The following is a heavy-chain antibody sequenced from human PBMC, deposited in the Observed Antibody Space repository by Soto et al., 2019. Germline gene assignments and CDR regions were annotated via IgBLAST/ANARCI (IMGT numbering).Heavy chain of an antibody. D-gene: IGHD3-22*01. Sequence: SVKVSCKASGGTFSSYAISWVRQAPGQGLEWMGGIIPIFGTANYAQKFQGRVTITADESTSTAYMELSSLRSEDTAVYYCARGTLFYDSSGYYPYYFDYWGQGTLVTVSS. CDR1: GGTFSSYA. V-gene: IGHV1-69*13. CDR2: IIPIFGTA. CDR3: ARGTLFYDSSGYYPYYFDY. J-gene: IGHJ4*02.